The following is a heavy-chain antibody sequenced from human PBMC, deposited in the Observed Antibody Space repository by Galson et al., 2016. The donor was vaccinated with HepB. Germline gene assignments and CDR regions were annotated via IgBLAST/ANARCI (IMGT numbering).Heavy chain of an antibody. V-gene: IGHV3-30*04. D-gene: IGHD5-24*01. J-gene: IGHJ4*02. Sequence: SLRLSCAASGYIFRAYPMHWVRQAQGMGLAWVAVISSDGSNEWYADSGKGRFTISRDNSQNTLSLQMSSLRPEDTAAYYCAREAERWNYLDYWSQGALVTVSS. CDR3: AREAERWNYLDY. CDR2: ISSDGSNE. CDR1: GYIFRAYP.